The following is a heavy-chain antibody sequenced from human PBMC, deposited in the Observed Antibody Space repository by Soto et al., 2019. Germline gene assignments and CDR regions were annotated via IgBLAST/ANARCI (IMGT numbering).Heavy chain of an antibody. J-gene: IGHJ5*02. Sequence: QLQLQESGPGLVKPSETLSLTCTVSGGSISSSSYYWGWIRQPPGKGLEWIGSIYYSGSTYYNPSLTCRVTLSVATSTTHFPRKLSSVTAADTAVYYCARHYDILTGYYWAWFDPWGQGTLVTVSS. CDR3: ARHYDILTGYYWAWFDP. CDR1: GGSISSSSYY. CDR2: IYYSGST. V-gene: IGHV4-39*02. D-gene: IGHD3-9*01.